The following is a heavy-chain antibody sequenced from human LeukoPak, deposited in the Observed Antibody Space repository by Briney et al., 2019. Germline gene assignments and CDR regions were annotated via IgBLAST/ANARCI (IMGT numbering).Heavy chain of an antibody. V-gene: IGHV4-30-4*01. CDR2: IYYSGST. CDR1: GGSISSGDYY. Sequence: SQTLSLTCAVSGGSISSGDYYWSWIRQPPGKGLEWIGYIYYSGSTYYNPSLKSRVTISVDTSKNQFSLKLSPVTAADTAVYYCARVVPYTMVRPRGFDPWGQGTLVTVSS. D-gene: IGHD3-10*01. CDR3: ARVVPYTMVRPRGFDP. J-gene: IGHJ5*02.